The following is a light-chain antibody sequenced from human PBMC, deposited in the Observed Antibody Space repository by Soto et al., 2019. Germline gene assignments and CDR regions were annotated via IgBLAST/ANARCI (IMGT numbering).Light chain of an antibody. Sequence: DIQMTQSPSSLSASVGDRVTITCQASQDINTYLNWYQQKPGKAPNLLIYDASKLETGVPSRFSGGGSETDFTLTVTSLQPEDFATYFCQHYDNLLLTFGGGTKVEL. CDR1: QDINTY. J-gene: IGKJ4*01. CDR3: QHYDNLLLT. V-gene: IGKV1-33*01. CDR2: DAS.